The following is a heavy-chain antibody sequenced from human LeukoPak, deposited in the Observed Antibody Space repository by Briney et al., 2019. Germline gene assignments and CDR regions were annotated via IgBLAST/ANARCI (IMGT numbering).Heavy chain of an antibody. V-gene: IGHV3-30*02. CDR2: IRYDENTK. CDR3: AKDFIEWLVLGATYYFDY. CDR1: GFPFSSYG. D-gene: IGHD6-19*01. J-gene: IGHJ4*02. Sequence: GGSLRLSCTASGFPFSSYGMQWVRQAPGKGLEWMACIRYDENTKYYADSVKGRFTISRDNSKNTLYLQMNSLRAEDTAVYYCAKDFIEWLVLGATYYFDYWGQGTLVTVSS.